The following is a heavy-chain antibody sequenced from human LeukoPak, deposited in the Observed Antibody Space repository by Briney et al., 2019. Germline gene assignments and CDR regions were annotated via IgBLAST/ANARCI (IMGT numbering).Heavy chain of an antibody. CDR3: ARDIDRGKRGLGNKPFDY. V-gene: IGHV3-33*01. CDR1: GLTFSDYG. J-gene: IGHJ4*02. Sequence: TGGSLRLSCAASGLTFSDYGIHWVRQAPGKGLEWVAVIWYDGSNKYYADSVKGRFTISRDNSKKTLYLQMNSLRAEDTAVYYCARDIDRGKRGLGNKPFDYWGQGTLVTVSS. CDR2: IWYDGSNK. D-gene: IGHD3-10*01.